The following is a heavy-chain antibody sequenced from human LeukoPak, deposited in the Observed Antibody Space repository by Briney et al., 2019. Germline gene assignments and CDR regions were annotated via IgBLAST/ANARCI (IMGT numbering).Heavy chain of an antibody. V-gene: IGHV1-8*01. CDR2: MNPNSGNT. CDR1: GYTFTSYD. Sequence: ASVKVSCKASGYTFTSYDINWVRQATGQGLEWMGWMNPNSGNTGYAQKFQGRVTMTRNTSISTAYMELSSLRSEDTAVYYCARQPRYFDWLRNTYYYYYHMDVWGKGTTVTISS. D-gene: IGHD3-9*01. CDR3: ARQPRYFDWLRNTYYYYYHMDV. J-gene: IGHJ6*03.